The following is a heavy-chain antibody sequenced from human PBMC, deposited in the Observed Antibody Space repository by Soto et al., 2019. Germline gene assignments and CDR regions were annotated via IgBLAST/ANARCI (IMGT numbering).Heavy chain of an antibody. V-gene: IGHV1-18*01. CDR1: GYTFTNFG. CDR3: AXGGTPIDY. D-gene: IGHD3-10*01. CDR2: ISAYNGNT. J-gene: IGHJ4*02. Sequence: QVQLVQSGAEVKKPGASVKVSCKASGYTFTNFGISWVRQAPGQGLEWMGWISAYNGNTNYAQNFQGRVTMTTDTXXXXXXXXXXXXXXXXXAXYYCAXGGTPIDYWGQGTLVTVSS.